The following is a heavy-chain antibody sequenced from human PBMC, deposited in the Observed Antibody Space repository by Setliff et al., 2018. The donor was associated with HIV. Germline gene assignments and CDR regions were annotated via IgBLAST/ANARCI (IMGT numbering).Heavy chain of an antibody. CDR2: VFHDGFT. V-gene: IGHV4-39*02. CDR3: AREGDGIDF. Sequence: SETLSLTCIVSGGSISSNYYYWGWIRQPPGKGLEWIGSVFHDGFTDYNPSLKSRVTISVEVSKNQISLKLTAVTAADSAVYYCAREGDGIDFWGQGTLVTVSS. J-gene: IGHJ4*02. CDR1: GGSISSNYYY. D-gene: IGHD2-21*02.